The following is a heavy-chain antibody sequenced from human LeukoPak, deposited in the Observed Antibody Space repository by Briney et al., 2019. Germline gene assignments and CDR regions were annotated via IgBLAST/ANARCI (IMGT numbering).Heavy chain of an antibody. Sequence: SEPLSLTCTVSGGSISSHYCSWIRQPAGKGLEWIGYIYYSGTTNYNPSLKSQVTISVDTSKNQFSLKLSSVTAADTAVYYCVKESYSRYFDYWGQGTLFTVSS. V-gene: IGHV4-59*11. J-gene: IGHJ4*02. CDR2: IYYSGTT. CDR1: GGSISSHY. D-gene: IGHD4-11*01. CDR3: VKESYSRYFDY.